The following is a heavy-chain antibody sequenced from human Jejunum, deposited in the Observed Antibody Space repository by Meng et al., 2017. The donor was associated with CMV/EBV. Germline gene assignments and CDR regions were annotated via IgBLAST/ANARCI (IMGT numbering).Heavy chain of an antibody. CDR2: IYYSGST. D-gene: IGHD1-26*01. CDR1: GGSISSGGHY. V-gene: IGHV4-30-4*01. Sequence: LQESGQGLVKPSRTLSLTCTVPGGSISSGGHYLIWIRQPPGKGLEWIGCIYYSGSTYYNPSLKGRVTISVDTSKNQFSLNLSSVTAADTAVYYCARGQRSYSGSYPEWFDPWGQGTLVTVSS. J-gene: IGHJ5*02. CDR3: ARGQRSYSGSYPEWFDP.